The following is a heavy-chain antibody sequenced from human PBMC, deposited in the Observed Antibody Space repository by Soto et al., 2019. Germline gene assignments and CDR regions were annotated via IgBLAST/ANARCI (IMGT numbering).Heavy chain of an antibody. CDR2: INHSGST. CDR1: GGSFSGYY. V-gene: IGHV4-34*01. Sequence: SETLSLTCAVYGGSFSGYYWSWIRQPPGKGLEWIGEINHSGSTNYNPSLKSRVTISVDTSKNQFSLRLSSVTAADTAVYYCARGFYVWGSYRYTAVYWFDPWGQGTLVTVSS. J-gene: IGHJ5*02. D-gene: IGHD3-16*02. CDR3: ARGFYVWGSYRYTAVYWFDP.